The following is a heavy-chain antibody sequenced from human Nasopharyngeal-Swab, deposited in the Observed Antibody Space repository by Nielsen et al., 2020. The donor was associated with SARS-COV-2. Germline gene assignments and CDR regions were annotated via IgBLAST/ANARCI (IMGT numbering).Heavy chain of an antibody. V-gene: IGHV3-73*01. CDR1: GFTFSGSA. CDR2: IRSKASSYAT. D-gene: IGHD3-10*01. CDR3: TRALEGSGPSSYYGMDV. J-gene: IGHJ6*02. Sequence: GESLKISCAASGFTFSGSAMHWVRQASGKGLEWVGRIRSKASSYATAYAASVKGRFTISRDDSKNTAYLQMNSLKTEDTAVYYCTRALEGSGPSSYYGMDVWGQGTTVTVSS.